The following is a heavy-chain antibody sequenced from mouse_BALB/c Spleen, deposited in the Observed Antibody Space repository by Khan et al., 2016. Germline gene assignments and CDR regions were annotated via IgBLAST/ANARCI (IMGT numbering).Heavy chain of an antibody. CDR1: GYSITSDYA. J-gene: IGHJ4*01. CDR3: ARSDYGDKDAMDY. CDR2: ISYSGSP. Sequence: EVPLQESGPGLVKPSQSLSLTCTVTGYSITSDYAWNWIRQFPGNRLEWMGYISYSGSPSYNPSLQSRISITRDPSKNQFFLQLNSVTSEDTATYYCARSDYGDKDAMDYWGQGTSVTFSS. V-gene: IGHV3-2*02. D-gene: IGHD1-1*01.